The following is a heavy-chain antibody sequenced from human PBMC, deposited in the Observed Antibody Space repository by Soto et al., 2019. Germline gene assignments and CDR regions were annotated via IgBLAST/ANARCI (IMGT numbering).Heavy chain of an antibody. CDR3: ARSSRYIVVVQASYYFGY. Sequence: SVKVSCKASGGTFSSYAISWVRLAHGQGLEWMGGIIPLFVTANYAQNFQARVTFTEDESTSAAYMELSILGSEDTAPYHRARSSRYIVVVQASYYFGYWGQETLVTVS. D-gene: IGHD2-2*01. V-gene: IGHV1-69*13. CDR1: GGTFSSYA. CDR2: IIPLFVTA. J-gene: IGHJ4*02.